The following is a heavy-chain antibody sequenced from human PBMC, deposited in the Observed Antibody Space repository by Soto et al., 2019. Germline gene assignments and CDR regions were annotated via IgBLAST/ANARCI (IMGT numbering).Heavy chain of an antibody. D-gene: IGHD2-15*01. CDR1: GFTFSSYG. J-gene: IGHJ4*02. Sequence: GGSLRLSCAASGFTFSSYGMHWVRQAPGKGLEWVAVISYDGNNKYYADSVKGRFTISRDNSKNTLYLQMNSLRAEDTAVYYCAKDGGAYCSGGTCYWFDYWGQGTLVTVSS. CDR3: AKDGGAYCSGGTCYWFDY. CDR2: ISYDGNNK. V-gene: IGHV3-30*18.